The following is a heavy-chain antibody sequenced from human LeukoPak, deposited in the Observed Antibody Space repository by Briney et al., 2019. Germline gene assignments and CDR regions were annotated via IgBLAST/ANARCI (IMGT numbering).Heavy chain of an antibody. CDR3: ARASSGWYYFDY. CDR1: GGTFSSYA. J-gene: IGHJ4*02. D-gene: IGHD6-19*01. CDR2: IIPIFGTA. V-gene: IGHV1-69*13. Sequence: SVKVSCKASGGTFSSYAISWVRQSPGHGLECMGGIIPIFGTANYAQKFQGRVTITADESTSTAYMELSSLRSEDTAVYYCARASSGWYYFDYWGQGTLVTVSS.